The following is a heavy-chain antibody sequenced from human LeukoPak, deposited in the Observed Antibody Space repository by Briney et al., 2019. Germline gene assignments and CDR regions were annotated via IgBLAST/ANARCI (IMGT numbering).Heavy chain of an antibody. CDR3: ARGHYYFDY. CDR2: ISYSGSTNSGKST. Sequence: SETLSLTCSVSGGSISSNYWSWVRQPPGKGLEWIGYISYSGSTNSGKSTNYNPSLKSRVTVSVDTSRNQFSLKLTSVTAADTAVYYCARGHYYFDYWGQGTLVTVSS. J-gene: IGHJ4*02. V-gene: IGHV4-4*09. CDR1: GGSISSNY.